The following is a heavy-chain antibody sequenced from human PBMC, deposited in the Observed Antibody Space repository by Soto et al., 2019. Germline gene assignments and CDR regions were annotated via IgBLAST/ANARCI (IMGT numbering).Heavy chain of an antibody. Sequence: GGSLRLSCAASGFTFSSYGMHWVRQAPGKGLEWVAVISYDGSNKYYADSVKGRFTISRDNSKNTLYLQMNSLRAEDTAVYYCAKVGRLAARPLYYYYMDVWGKGTTVTVSS. CDR3: AKVGRLAARPLYYYYMDV. CDR2: ISYDGSNK. V-gene: IGHV3-30*18. D-gene: IGHD6-6*01. J-gene: IGHJ6*03. CDR1: GFTFSSYG.